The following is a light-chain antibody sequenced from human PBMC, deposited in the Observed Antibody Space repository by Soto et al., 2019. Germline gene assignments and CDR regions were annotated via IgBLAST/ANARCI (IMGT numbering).Light chain of an antibody. CDR3: AAWDDSRTGPV. CDR1: TSNIGSNS. CDR2: SNN. Sequence: QSVLTQTPSASGTPGPRVTSACSGSTSNIGSNSVNWYQQLPGTAPQLLIYSNNQRPSGVPDRFSGSKSGTSASLAISGLPSADEADYYCAAWDDSRTGPVFGGGTKLTVL. J-gene: IGLJ2*01. V-gene: IGLV1-44*01.